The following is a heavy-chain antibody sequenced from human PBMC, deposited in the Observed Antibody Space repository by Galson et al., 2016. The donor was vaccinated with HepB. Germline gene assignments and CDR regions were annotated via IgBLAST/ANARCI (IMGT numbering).Heavy chain of an antibody. CDR3: VADHGGFDALDF. D-gene: IGHD4-23*01. V-gene: IGHV4-39*07. CDR1: GGSVSTTFLY. Sequence: ETLSLTCTVSGGSVSTTFLYWGWIRQPPGKGLEWIGSVYSSGNTNYNPSLKSRVTISRDDSKNIVYLQMDSLNAEDTAIYYCVADHGGFDALDFWGQGTLVTVSS. CDR2: VYSSGNT. J-gene: IGHJ4*02.